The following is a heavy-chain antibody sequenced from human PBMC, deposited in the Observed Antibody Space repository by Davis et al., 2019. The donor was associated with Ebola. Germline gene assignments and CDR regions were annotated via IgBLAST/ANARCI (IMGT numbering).Heavy chain of an antibody. J-gene: IGHJ1*01. Sequence: AASVKVSCKASGYTFTSYGISWVRQAPGQRLEWMGWINAGNGNTKYSQKFQGKVTITRDTSASTAYMELSSLRSEDTAVYYCASEWLATNIQHWGQGTLVTVSS. D-gene: IGHD6-19*01. V-gene: IGHV1-3*01. CDR3: ASEWLATNIQH. CDR2: INAGNGNT. CDR1: GYTFTSYG.